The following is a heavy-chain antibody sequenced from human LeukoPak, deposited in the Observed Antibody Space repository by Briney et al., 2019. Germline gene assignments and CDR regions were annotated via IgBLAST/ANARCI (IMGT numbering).Heavy chain of an antibody. V-gene: IGHV4-39*01. J-gene: IGHJ4*02. CDR2: IYYSGYT. Sequence: SETLSLTCTVSGGSISSSTYYWGWVRQPPGKGLEWIGSIYYSGYTYYNPSLESRVTISIDTSKNQFSLKLSSLTAAYTAIYYCAKHYMGSSYNRGLNSWGQGTLVIVYS. CDR3: AKHYMGSSYNRGLNS. CDR1: GGSISSSTYY. D-gene: IGHD3-10*01.